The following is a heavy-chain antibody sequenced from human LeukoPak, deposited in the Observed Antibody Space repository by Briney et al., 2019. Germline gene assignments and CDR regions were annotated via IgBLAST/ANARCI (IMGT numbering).Heavy chain of an antibody. CDR1: GFSFTDAW. CDR2: IESKTDGGTT. J-gene: IGHJ4*02. CDR3: YAEEFADDY. V-gene: IGHV3-15*04. D-gene: IGHD2-2*01. Sequence: GGSLRLSCVGSGFSFTDAWMSWVRQIPGKGLEWVGRIESKTDGGTTDYAAPVKGRFTISRDDSKNTLYLQMNSLKTEDTAVYYCYAEEFADDYWGQGTLVTVSS.